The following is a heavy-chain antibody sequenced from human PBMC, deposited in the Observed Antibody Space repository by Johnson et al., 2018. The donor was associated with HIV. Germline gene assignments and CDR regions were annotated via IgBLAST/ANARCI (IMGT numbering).Heavy chain of an antibody. CDR1: GFTFSSYW. CDR3: ARESRTTVVIRGGAFDI. V-gene: IGHV3-11*04. Sequence: QVQLVESGGGLVQPGGSLRLSCAASGFTFSSYWMSWIRQAPGMGLEWVSQISSSASTMFYADSVKGRFTISRDNAKNSLFLQMNSLRAEDTAVYYCARESRTTVVIRGGAFDIWGQGTMVTVSS. CDR2: ISSSASTM. D-gene: IGHD4-23*01. J-gene: IGHJ3*02.